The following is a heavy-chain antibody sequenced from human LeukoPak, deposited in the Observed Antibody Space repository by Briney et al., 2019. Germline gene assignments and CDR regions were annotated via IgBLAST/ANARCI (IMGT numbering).Heavy chain of an antibody. CDR2: IIPIFGTA. V-gene: IGHV1-69*13. CDR3: ARGGRGSYYFDY. D-gene: IGHD1-26*01. Sequence: SVKVSCKASAGTFSSYAISWVRQAPGQGLEWMGGIIPIFGTANYAQKFQGRVPITADESTSTAYMELSSLRSEDRAVYYCARGGRGSYYFDYWGQGTLVTVSS. J-gene: IGHJ4*02. CDR1: AGTFSSYA.